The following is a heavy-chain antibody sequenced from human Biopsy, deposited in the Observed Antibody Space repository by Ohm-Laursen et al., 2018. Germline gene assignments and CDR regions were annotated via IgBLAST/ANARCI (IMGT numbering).Heavy chain of an antibody. CDR1: GGSISSDY. V-gene: IGHV4-59*01. CDR3: ARATNSTGWPYYFYGMDV. CDR2: IYYSGST. D-gene: IGHD2/OR15-2a*01. J-gene: IGHJ6*02. Sequence: TLSLTCTVSGGSISSDYWSWIRQTPGKGLEWIGYIYYSGSTNYNPSLKIRVTISVDTSKNQFSLRLNSVTAADTAVYYCARATNSTGWPYYFYGMDVWGQGTTVTVSS.